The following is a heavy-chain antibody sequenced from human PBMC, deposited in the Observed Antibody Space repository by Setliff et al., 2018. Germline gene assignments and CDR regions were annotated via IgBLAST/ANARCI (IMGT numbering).Heavy chain of an antibody. CDR2: INYHGNIFHDGTPHST. Sequence: SETLSLTCTVSGGSISNSTFYWGWIRQPPGKGLEWIGSINYHGNIFHDGTPHSTYYNPSLKSRVTISIDTSKSQFSLKLSSVTAADTALYYCARNPDYLQYSFDLWGRGTLVTVSS. J-gene: IGHJ2*01. CDR1: GGSISNSTFY. CDR3: ARNPDYLQYSFDL. D-gene: IGHD6-6*01. V-gene: IGHV4-39*07.